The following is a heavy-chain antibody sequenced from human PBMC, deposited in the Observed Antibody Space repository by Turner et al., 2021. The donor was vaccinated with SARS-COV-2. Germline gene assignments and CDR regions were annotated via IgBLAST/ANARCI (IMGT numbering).Heavy chain of an antibody. Sequence: EVQLVESGGGLVKPGGSLRLSCAASGFIFGSHNMNWVRQAPGKGLEGVSSISGSSTYIFYADSVKGRFTISRDNAKNSLYQQLNNLRAEDTALYYCARDHSPGPGTTDYWGQGTPVTVSS. V-gene: IGHV3-21*01. CDR2: ISGSSTYI. CDR3: ARDHSPGPGTTDY. D-gene: IGHD1-1*01. J-gene: IGHJ4*02. CDR1: GFIFGSHN.